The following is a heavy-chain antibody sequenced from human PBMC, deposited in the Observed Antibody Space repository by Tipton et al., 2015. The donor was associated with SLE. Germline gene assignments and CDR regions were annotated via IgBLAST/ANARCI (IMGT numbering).Heavy chain of an antibody. J-gene: IGHJ4*02. CDR1: DGSLSNYS. CDR2: MYFSGNT. Sequence: TLSLTCAVHDGSLSNYSWDWIRQAPGKGLEWIGSMYFSGNTYYNPFLRSRVTISADTSKNQFSLKLTSVTAADTAVYYCARDPKYWGQGTLVIVSS. V-gene: IGHV4-34*11. CDR3: ARDPKY.